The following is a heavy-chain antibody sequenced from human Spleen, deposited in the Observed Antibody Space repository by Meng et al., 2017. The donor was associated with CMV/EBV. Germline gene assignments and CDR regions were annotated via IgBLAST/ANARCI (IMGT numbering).Heavy chain of an antibody. D-gene: IGHD5-12*01. CDR2: ISTSSAFI. V-gene: IGHV3-21*01. J-gene: IGHJ4*02. Sequence: CGASGFTFSPYATTWVRQAPGKGLEGVSSISTSSAFIYYADSVKGRFTISRDDGKNSVYLQMNSLRAEDTAVYYCARHSTEATISDYWGQGTLVTVSS. CDR1: GFTFSPYA. CDR3: ARHSTEATISDY.